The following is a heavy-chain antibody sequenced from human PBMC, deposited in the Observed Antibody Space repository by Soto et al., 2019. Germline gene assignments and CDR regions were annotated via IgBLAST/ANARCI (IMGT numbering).Heavy chain of an antibody. CDR1: GGSFSGYY. CDR3: ARRIQLWLRVYYDSSGYYNFDY. J-gene: IGHJ4*02. Sequence: SETLSLTCAVYGGSFSGYYWSWIRQPPGKGLEWIGEINHSGSTNYNPSLKSRVTISVDTSKNQFSLKPSSVTAADTAVYYCARRIQLWLRVYYDSSGYYNFDYWGQGTLVTVSS. CDR2: INHSGST. V-gene: IGHV4-34*01. D-gene: IGHD3-22*01.